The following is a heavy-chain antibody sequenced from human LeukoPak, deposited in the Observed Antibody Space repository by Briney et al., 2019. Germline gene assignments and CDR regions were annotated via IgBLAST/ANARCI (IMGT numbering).Heavy chain of an antibody. D-gene: IGHD4-11*01. V-gene: IGHV1-69*05. CDR1: GGTFSSYA. CDR2: IIPIFCTA. J-gene: IGHJ5*02. CDR3: ARKGYDYSNYGGFRFDP. Sequence: SVKVSCKASGGTFSSYAISWVRQAPGQGLEWMGGIIPIFCTANYAQKFQGRVTITTDESTSTAYMELSSLRSEDTAVYYCARKGYDYSNYGGFRFDPWGQGTLVTVSS.